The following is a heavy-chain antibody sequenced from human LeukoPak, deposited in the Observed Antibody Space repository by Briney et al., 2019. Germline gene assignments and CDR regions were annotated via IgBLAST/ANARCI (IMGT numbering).Heavy chain of an antibody. CDR2: ISGSGGST. J-gene: IGHJ4*02. CDR3: AKDDGQQLVPGLWSH. V-gene: IGHV3-23*01. Sequence: GGSLRLSCAASGFTFSSYAMSWVRQAPGKGLEWVSAISGSGGSTYYADSVKGRFTISRDNSKNTLYLQMNSLRAEDTAVYYCAKDDGQQLVPGLWSHWGQGTLVTVSS. CDR1: GFTFSSYA. D-gene: IGHD6-13*01.